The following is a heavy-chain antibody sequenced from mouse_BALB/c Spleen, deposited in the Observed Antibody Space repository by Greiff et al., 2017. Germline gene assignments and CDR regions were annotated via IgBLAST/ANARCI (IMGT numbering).Heavy chain of an antibody. J-gene: IGHJ4*01. CDR2: IWGDGST. D-gene: IGHD1-1*01. Sequence: QVQLKQSGPGLVAPSQSLSITCTVSGFSLTGYGVNWVRQPPGKGLEWLGMIWGDGSTDYNSALKSRLSISKDNSKCQVFLKMNSLQTDDTARYYCARVPITTVVARYAMDYWGQGTSVTVSS. CDR1: GFSLTGYG. V-gene: IGHV2-6-7*01. CDR3: ARVPITTVVARYAMDY.